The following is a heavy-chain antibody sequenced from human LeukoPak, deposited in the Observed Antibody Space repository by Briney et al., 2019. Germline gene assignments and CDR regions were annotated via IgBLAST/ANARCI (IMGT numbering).Heavy chain of an antibody. Sequence: SVKVSCKASGGTFSSYAISWVRQAPGQGLEWMGRIIPILGIANYAQKFQGRVTITADKSTSTAYMELSSLRSEDTAVYYCARDWARYSNYEYRPEYYYGMDVWGQGTTVTVSS. CDR1: GGTFSSYA. D-gene: IGHD4-11*01. CDR3: ARDWARYSNYEYRPEYYYGMDV. J-gene: IGHJ6*02. CDR2: IIPILGIA. V-gene: IGHV1-69*04.